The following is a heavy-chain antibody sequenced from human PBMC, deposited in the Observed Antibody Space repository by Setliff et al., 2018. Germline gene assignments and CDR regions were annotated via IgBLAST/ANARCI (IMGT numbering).Heavy chain of an antibody. CDR1: GFTFSSLW. J-gene: IGHJ5*02. CDR3: ARVRQSPYNWFDI. Sequence: PGGSLRLSCAASGFTFSSLWMSWVRQAPGKGQEWVANINQDGSAKYYADSVKGRFTISRDNANNSLFLQLDSLRAEDTAVYYCARVRQSPYNWFDIWGQGTLVTVSS. CDR2: INQDGSAK. V-gene: IGHV3-7*03.